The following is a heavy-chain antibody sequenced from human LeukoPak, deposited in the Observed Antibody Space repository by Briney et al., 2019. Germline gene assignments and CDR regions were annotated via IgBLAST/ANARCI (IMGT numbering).Heavy chain of an antibody. CDR3: ASGGIAASGDEAFDI. V-gene: IGHV3-30*04. CDR1: GFTFSSYA. J-gene: IGHJ3*02. Sequence: GRSLRLSCAASGFTFSSYAMHWVRQAPGKGLEWVAVISYDGSNKYYADSVKGRFTISRDNSKNTLYLQMNSLRAEDTAVYYCASGGIAASGDEAFDIWGQGTMVTVSS. D-gene: IGHD6-13*01. CDR2: ISYDGSNK.